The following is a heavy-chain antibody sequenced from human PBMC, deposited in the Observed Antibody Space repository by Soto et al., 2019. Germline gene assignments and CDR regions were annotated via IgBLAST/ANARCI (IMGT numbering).Heavy chain of an antibody. CDR1: GFTFSSYS. J-gene: IGHJ6*02. V-gene: IGHV3-21*01. D-gene: IGHD4-17*01. CDR3: ARADYGHYYYGMDV. CDR2: ISSSSSYI. Sequence: EVQLVESGGGLVKPGGSLRLSCAASGFTFSSYSMNWVRQAPGKGLEWVSSISSSSSYIYYADSVKGRFTISRDNAKNSLYLQMNSLRAEDTAVYYCARADYGHYYYGMDVWGQGTTVTVSS.